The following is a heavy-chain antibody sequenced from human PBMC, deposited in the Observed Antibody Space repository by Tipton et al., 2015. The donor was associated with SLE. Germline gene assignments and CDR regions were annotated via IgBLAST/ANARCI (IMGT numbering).Heavy chain of an antibody. Sequence: SLRLFCAASGFTFSTYSMNWVRQAPGKGLEWVAVISYDGSNKYYADSVKGRFTISRDNSKNTLYLQMNSLRAEDTAVYYCAPVLTGYYGMDVWGQGTTVTVSS. CDR2: ISYDGSNK. D-gene: IGHD4/OR15-4a*01. J-gene: IGHJ6*02. CDR3: APVLTGYYGMDV. V-gene: IGHV3-30*04. CDR1: GFTFSTYS.